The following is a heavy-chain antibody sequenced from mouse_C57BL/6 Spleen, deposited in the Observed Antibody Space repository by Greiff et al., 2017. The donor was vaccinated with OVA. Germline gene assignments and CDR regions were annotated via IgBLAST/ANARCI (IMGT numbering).Heavy chain of an antibody. CDR3: TTRGYDAMDY. CDR2: IDPENGDT. Sequence: EVQRVESGAELVRPGASVKLSCTASGFNIKDDYMHWVKQRPEQGLEWIGWIDPENGDTEYASKFQGKATITADTSSNTAYLQLSSLTSEDTAVYYCTTRGYDAMDYWGQGTSVTVSS. V-gene: IGHV14-4*01. J-gene: IGHJ4*01. CDR1: GFNIKDDY.